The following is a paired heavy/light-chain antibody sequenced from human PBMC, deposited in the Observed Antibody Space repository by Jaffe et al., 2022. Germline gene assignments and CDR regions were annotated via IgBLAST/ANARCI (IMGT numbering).Light chain of an antibody. Sequence: DIQMTQSPSSLSASVGDRVTITCQASQDISNYLNWYQQKPGKAPKLLIYDASNLETGVPSRFSGSGSGTDFTFTISSLQPEDIATYYCQQYDNLYTFGQGTKLEIK. CDR3: QQYDNLYT. CDR2: DAS. CDR1: QDISNY. V-gene: IGKV1-33*01. J-gene: IGKJ2*01.
Heavy chain of an antibody. V-gene: IGHV4-34*01. CDR3: ARFKGSPYYDYIWGSRDYFDY. CDR2: INHSGST. Sequence: QVQLQQWGAGLLKPSETLSLTCAVYGGSFSGYYWSWIRQPPGKGLEWIGEINHSGSTNYNPSLKSRVTISVDTSKNQFSLKLSSVTAADTAVYYCARFKGSPYYDYIWGSRDYFDYWGQGTLVTVSS. D-gene: IGHD3-16*01. J-gene: IGHJ4*02. CDR1: GGSFSGYY.